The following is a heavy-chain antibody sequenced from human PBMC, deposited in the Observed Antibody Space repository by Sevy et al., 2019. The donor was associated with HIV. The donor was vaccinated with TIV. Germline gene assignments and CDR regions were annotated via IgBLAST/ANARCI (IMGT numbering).Heavy chain of an antibody. CDR3: ARHCGSTSCSHAFDI. D-gene: IGHD2-2*01. CDR1: GGCLSGYY. Sequence: SETLSLTCAVYGGCLSGYYWSWIRQPPGKGLEWIGEINNSGSTNYNPSLKSRVTISVDTSKNQFSLKLSSVTAADTAVYYCARHCGSTSCSHAFDIWGQGTMVTVSS. V-gene: IGHV4-34*01. CDR2: INNSGST. J-gene: IGHJ3*02.